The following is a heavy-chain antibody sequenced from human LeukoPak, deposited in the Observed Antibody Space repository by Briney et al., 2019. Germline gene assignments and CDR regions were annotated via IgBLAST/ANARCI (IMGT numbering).Heavy chain of an antibody. J-gene: IGHJ4*02. CDR1: GFTISSNS. D-gene: IGHD4/OR15-4a*01. V-gene: IGHV3-53*01. CDR3: ARRAGAYSHPYDY. Sequence: GGSLRLSCTVSGFTISSNSMSWVSQAPGKGVEWVSFIYSDNTNYSYTVKGRFTISRDKYKNKMYLQMKSLRAKDTAVYYCARRAGAYSHPYDYRGQGTLVTVSS. CDR2: IYSDNT.